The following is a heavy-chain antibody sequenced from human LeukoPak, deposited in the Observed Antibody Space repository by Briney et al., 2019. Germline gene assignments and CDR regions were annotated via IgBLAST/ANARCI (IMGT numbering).Heavy chain of an antibody. CDR1: GFTFSSYW. CDR3: ARSQYSGYCSSTSCFWAGY. D-gene: IGHD2-2*01. Sequence: PGGSLRLSCAASGFTFSSYWMSWVRQAPGQGLEWVANIKQDGSEKYYVDSVKGRFTISRDNAKNSLYLQMNSLRAEDTAVYYCARSQYSGYCSSTSCFWAGYWGQGTLVTVSS. J-gene: IGHJ4*02. CDR2: IKQDGSEK. V-gene: IGHV3-7*05.